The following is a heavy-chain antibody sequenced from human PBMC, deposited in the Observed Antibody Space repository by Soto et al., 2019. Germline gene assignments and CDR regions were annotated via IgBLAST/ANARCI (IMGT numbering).Heavy chain of an antibody. Sequence: PEETLSLTCTASGGSISSYYWSWIRQPPGKGLEWIGYIYYSGSTNYNPSLKSRVTISVDTSKNQFSLKLSSVTAADTAVYYCARHTALLWFGDPNWFDPWGQGTLVTVSS. CDR1: GGSISSYY. CDR3: ARHTALLWFGDPNWFDP. J-gene: IGHJ5*02. D-gene: IGHD3-10*01. CDR2: IYYSGST. V-gene: IGHV4-59*08.